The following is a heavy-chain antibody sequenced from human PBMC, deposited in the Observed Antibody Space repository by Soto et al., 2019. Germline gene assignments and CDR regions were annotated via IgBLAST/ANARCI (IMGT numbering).Heavy chain of an antibody. J-gene: IGHJ4*02. CDR1: GFTFSNYG. D-gene: IGHD3-3*01. CDR3: ARDRLRSGYSAPFDY. CDR2: IWYDGSNK. V-gene: IGHV3-33*01. Sequence: PGGSLRLSCAASGFTFSNYGMHWVRQAPGKGLEWVAVIWYDGSNKYYADSVKGRFTISRDSSKNTLYLQMNSLRAEDTAVYYCARDRLRSGYSAPFDYWGRGSLVTVSS.